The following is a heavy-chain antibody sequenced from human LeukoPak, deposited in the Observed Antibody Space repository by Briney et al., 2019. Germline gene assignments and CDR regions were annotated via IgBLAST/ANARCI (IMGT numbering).Heavy chain of an antibody. J-gene: IGHJ6*02. CDR2: INPNSGGT. CDR1: GYTFTGYY. CDR3: ARGIAILYYYYGMDV. V-gene: IGHV1-2*02. D-gene: IGHD1-26*01. Sequence: ASVKVSCKASGYTFTGYYMHWVRQAPGQGLEWMGWINPNSGGTNHAQKFQGRVTMTRDTSISTAYMELSRLRSDDTAVYYCARGIAILYYYYGMDVWGQGTTVTVSS.